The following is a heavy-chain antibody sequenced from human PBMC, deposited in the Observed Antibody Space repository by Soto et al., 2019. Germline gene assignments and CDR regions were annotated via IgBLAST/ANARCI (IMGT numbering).Heavy chain of an antibody. D-gene: IGHD2-15*01. V-gene: IGHV4-59*01. CDR3: ARGPLGGTVVVVAATRGMDV. J-gene: IGHJ6*02. CDR1: GGSISSYY. CDR2: IYYNGRT. Sequence: SETLSLTCTVSGGSISSYYWSWIRQPPGKGLEWIGYIYYNGRTNYNPSLKSRVTISVDTSKNQFSLKLSSVTAADTAVYYCARGPLGGTVVVVAATRGMDVWGQGTTVTVSS.